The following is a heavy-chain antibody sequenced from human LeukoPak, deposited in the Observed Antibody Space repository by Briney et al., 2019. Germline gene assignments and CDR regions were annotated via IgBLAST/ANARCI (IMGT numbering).Heavy chain of an antibody. CDR2: IRSKAYGGTT. CDR3: TREGGEWLKPPSTWIQLWLLFDY. Sequence: GGSLRLSCTASGFTFGDYAMSWVRQAPGKGLEWVGFIRSKAYGGTTEYAASVKGRFTISRDDSKSIAYLQMNSLKTEDTAVSYCTREGGEWLKPPSTWIQLWLLFDYWGQGTLVTVSS. CDR1: GFTFGDYA. J-gene: IGHJ4*02. V-gene: IGHV3-49*04. D-gene: IGHD5-18*01.